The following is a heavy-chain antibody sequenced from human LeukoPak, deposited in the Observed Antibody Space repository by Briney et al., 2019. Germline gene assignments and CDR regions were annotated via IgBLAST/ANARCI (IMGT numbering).Heavy chain of an antibody. V-gene: IGHV4-34*01. J-gene: IGHJ4*02. CDR3: ARGEGLFDY. CDR1: GGSFSGYY. Sequence: SETLSLTCAVYGGSFSGYYWSWIRQPPGKGLEWIGEINHSGSTNYNPSLKSRVTISVDTSKNRFSLKLSSVTAADTAVYYCARGEGLFDYWGQGTLVTVSS. CDR2: INHSGST.